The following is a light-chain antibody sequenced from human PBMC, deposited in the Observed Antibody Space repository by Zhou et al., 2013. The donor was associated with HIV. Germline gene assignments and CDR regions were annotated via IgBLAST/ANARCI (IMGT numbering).Light chain of an antibody. CDR1: HSISSW. CDR2: KAS. CDR3: QQYRSYLT. J-gene: IGKJ1*01. V-gene: IGKV1-5*03. Sequence: DIQMTQSPSTLSASVGDRVTITCRASHSISSWLAWYQQKPGKAPKLLIYKASSLESGVPSRFSGSGSGTEFTLTISSLQPDDFATYYCQQYRSYLTFGQGTKVEIK.